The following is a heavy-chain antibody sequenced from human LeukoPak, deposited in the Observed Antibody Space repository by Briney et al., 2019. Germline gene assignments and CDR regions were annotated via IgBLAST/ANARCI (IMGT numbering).Heavy chain of an antibody. Sequence: GGSLRLSCAASGFIVSSTYMSWVRQAPGKGLEWVSVISDAGSAYYADSVKGRFTISRDNSQNTLSLQMNSLRAEDTAVYFCAKAGYRGSSVNYFDYWGQGTLVTVSS. D-gene: IGHD6-6*01. CDR2: ISDAGSA. J-gene: IGHJ4*02. CDR3: AKAGYRGSSVNYFDY. V-gene: IGHV3-66*01. CDR1: GFIVSSTY.